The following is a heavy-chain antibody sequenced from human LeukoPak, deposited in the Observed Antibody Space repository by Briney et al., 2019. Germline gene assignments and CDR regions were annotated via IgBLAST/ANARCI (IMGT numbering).Heavy chain of an antibody. Sequence: GGSLRLSCAVSGFTFTSYWLTWVRQAPGKGLEWVANIQQDGSEKNYVDSAKGRFTIYNNNTKNSLYLQMNSLRAEDTAVYYCAGAAGWEQAYWGQGTQVTVSS. CDR2: IQQDGSEK. J-gene: IGHJ4*02. CDR3: AGAAGWEQAY. D-gene: IGHD1-26*01. V-gene: IGHV3-7*01. CDR1: GFTFTSYW.